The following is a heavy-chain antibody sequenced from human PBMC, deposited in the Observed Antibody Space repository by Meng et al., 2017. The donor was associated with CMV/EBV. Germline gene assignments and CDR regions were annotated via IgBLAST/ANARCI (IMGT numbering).Heavy chain of an antibody. V-gene: IGHV1-69*05. Sequence: SVKVSCKASGGTFSSYAISWVRQAPGQGLEWMGGIIPIFGTANYAQKFQGRVTITTDESTSTACMELSSLRSEDTAVYYCARSRGDVITMMRGWYFDLWGRGTLVTVSS. D-gene: IGHD3-22*01. CDR1: GGTFSSYA. J-gene: IGHJ2*01. CDR2: IIPIFGTA. CDR3: ARSRGDVITMMRGWYFDL.